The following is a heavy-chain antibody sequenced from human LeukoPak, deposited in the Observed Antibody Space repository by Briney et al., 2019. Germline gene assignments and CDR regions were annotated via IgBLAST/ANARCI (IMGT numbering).Heavy chain of an antibody. V-gene: IGHV3-23*01. Sequence: PGGSLRLSCAASGFTFSSYSMNWVRQAPGKGLEWVSGISGLGDNTYYVDSVKGRFTISRDNAKNTQYLQIDSLRVEDTAVYYCARSLRSPRYCIDDTCYFDYWGQGTLVTVSS. CDR3: ARSLRSPRYCIDDTCYFDY. J-gene: IGHJ4*02. CDR2: ISGLGDNT. CDR1: GFTFSSYS. D-gene: IGHD2-15*01.